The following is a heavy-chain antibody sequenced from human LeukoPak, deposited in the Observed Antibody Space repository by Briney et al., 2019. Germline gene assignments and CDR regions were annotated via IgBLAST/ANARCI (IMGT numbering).Heavy chain of an antibody. D-gene: IGHD1-26*01. J-gene: IGHJ3*02. CDR1: GFTFSSYA. CDR3: ARIEWERLGRAFDI. V-gene: IGHV3-53*01. Sequence: GGSLRLSCAASGFTFSSYAMTWVRQAPGKGLEWVSSIYSAGATHYAESVKGRFTISRDNSKNTLYLQMNSLRAEDMAVYYCARIEWERLGRAFDIWGQGTMVTVSS. CDR2: IYSAGAT.